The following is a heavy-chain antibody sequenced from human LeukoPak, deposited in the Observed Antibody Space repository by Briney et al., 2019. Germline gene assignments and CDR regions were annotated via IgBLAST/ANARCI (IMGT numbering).Heavy chain of an antibody. V-gene: IGHV3-23*01. CDR2: ISGSGGSK. Sequence: GGSLRLPCAASGFTFSSYGMHWVRQAPGKGLEWVSAISGSGGSKYYADSVKGRFTISRDNSKNTLYLQMNSLRAEDTAVYYCAKDGGIAAAGTYYWGQGTLVTVSS. CDR1: GFTFSSYG. CDR3: AKDGGIAAAGTYY. J-gene: IGHJ4*02. D-gene: IGHD6-13*01.